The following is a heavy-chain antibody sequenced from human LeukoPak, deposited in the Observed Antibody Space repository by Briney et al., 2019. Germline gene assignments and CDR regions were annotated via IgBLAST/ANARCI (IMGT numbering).Heavy chain of an antibody. CDR3: ARDAPGGSGWSPNWFDP. J-gene: IGHJ5*02. CDR2: IIPIFGTA. Sequence: SVKVSCKASGGTFSSYAISWVRQAPGQGLEWMGGIIPIFGTANYAQKFQGRVTITADESTSTAYMELSSLRSEDTAVYYCARDAPGGSGWSPNWFDPWGQGTLVTVSS. D-gene: IGHD6-19*01. CDR1: GGTFSSYA. V-gene: IGHV1-69*13.